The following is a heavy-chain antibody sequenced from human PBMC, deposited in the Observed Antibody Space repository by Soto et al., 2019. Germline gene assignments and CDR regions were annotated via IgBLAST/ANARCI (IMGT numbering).Heavy chain of an antibody. CDR2: VSNEGSIQ. V-gene: IGHV3-30*18. CDR1: GFSFSSYG. Sequence: QVQLVESGGGVVQPGGSLRLSCAASGFSFSSYGIHWVRQAPGKGLEWVAVVSNEGSIQYYADSVKGRFTISRDNSENTVFLQMNSLRSEDTAVYYCAKEGGTLGTSASYGFDHWGQGSRVTVSS. CDR3: AKEGGTLGTSASYGFDH. J-gene: IGHJ4*02. D-gene: IGHD3-16*01.